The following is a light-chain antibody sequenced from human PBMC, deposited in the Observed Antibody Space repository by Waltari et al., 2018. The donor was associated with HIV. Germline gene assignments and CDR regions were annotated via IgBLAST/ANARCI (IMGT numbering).Light chain of an antibody. V-gene: IGKV4-1*01. Sequence: DIVMTQSPDSPSLSLCERATINSMSTQTISYMSKNKHYFAWYQQKPGQTPRLLIYGASTRDSGVPDRFSGSGSGTDFTLIINSLQSEDVAAYFCQQYYKIPPTFGQGTKVEIK. CDR1: QTISYMSKNKHY. CDR3: QQYYKIPPT. J-gene: IGKJ1*01. CDR2: GAS.